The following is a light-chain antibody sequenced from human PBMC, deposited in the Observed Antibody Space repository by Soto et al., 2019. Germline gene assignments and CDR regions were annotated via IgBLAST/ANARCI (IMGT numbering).Light chain of an antibody. CDR2: DAS. CDR3: QQYNNFWT. V-gene: IGKV1-5*01. Sequence: DIQMTQSPSALSASVGDRVTITCRASQSVSGWLAWYQQKPGKAPRLLIYDASYLERGVPSRFSGSGSGTDFTLTISDLQPDDLGTDYCQQYNNFWTFGPGTKVDIK. CDR1: QSVSGW. J-gene: IGKJ1*01.